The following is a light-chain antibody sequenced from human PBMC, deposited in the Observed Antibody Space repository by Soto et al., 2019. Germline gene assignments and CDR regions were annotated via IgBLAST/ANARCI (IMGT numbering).Light chain of an antibody. Sequence: IQITQSPSSLSASIGDTVTITCRASQTIDRYLNWFKQKXGQAPKXXMNAASTLRSGVPSRVSASGSGTDFTLTISSLQPEDYATYYCQQSYNAPFNFGPGTKVDIK. V-gene: IGKV1-39*01. J-gene: IGKJ3*01. CDR3: QQSYNAPFN. CDR1: QTIDRY. CDR2: AAS.